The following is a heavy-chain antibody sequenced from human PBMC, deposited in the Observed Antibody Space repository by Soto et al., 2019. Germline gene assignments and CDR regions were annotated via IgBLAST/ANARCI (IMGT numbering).Heavy chain of an antibody. V-gene: IGHV1-69*06. CDR2: IIPISGAA. CDR3: ARDMTRTVVPYFDF. Sequence: QVQLVQSGAEVKKPGSSVKVSCKASGGTFSNYVVNWVRQAPGQGLEWMGRIIPISGAANYAQKLQGRVPLTADKSTSTSYMELSSLRSEDTAVYYCARDMTRTVVPYFDFWGQGTLVTVSS. D-gene: IGHD1-7*01. J-gene: IGHJ4*02. CDR1: GGTFSNYV.